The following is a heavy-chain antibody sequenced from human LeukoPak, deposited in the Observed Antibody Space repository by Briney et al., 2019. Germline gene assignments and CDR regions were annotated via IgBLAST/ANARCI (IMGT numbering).Heavy chain of an antibody. J-gene: IGHJ4*02. CDR3: AKDFRPFTMVRGWGRPDY. Sequence: GGSLRLSCAASGFTFDDYAMHWVRQAPGKGLEWVSGISWNSGSIGYADSVKGRFTISRDNAKNSLYLQMNSLRAEDTALYYCAKDFRPFTMVRGWGRPDYWGQGTLVTVSS. D-gene: IGHD3-10*01. V-gene: IGHV3-9*01. CDR1: GFTFDDYA. CDR2: ISWNSGSI.